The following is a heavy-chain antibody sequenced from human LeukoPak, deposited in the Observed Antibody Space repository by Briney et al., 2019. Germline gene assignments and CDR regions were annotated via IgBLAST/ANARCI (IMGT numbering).Heavy chain of an antibody. J-gene: IGHJ5*02. CDR1: GYTFTGYY. CDR3: ARDNSVGDIAWWFDP. Sequence: SVKVSCKASGYTFTGYYMHWVRQAPGQGLEWMGWINPNSGGTNYAQKFQGRVTLTRDMSTSTDYMELRSLKSEDTAVYYCARDNSVGDIAWWFDPWGQGTLVTVSS. V-gene: IGHV1-2*02. CDR2: INPNSGGT. D-gene: IGHD3-10*01.